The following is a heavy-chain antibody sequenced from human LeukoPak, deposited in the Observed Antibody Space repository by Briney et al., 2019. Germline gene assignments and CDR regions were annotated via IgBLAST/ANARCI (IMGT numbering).Heavy chain of an antibody. Sequence: PGGSLRLSCAASGFTFSSYAMSWVRQAPGKGLEWVSGISGSGGDTYYADSVKGRFTISRDNAKNSLYLQMNSLRDEDTAVYYCARRVGASDYWGQGTLVTVSS. CDR2: ISGSGGDT. J-gene: IGHJ4*02. V-gene: IGHV3-23*01. CDR3: ARRVGASDY. CDR1: GFTFSSYA. D-gene: IGHD1-26*01.